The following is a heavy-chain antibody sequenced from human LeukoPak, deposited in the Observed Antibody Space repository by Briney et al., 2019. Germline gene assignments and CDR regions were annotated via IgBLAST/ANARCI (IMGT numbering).Heavy chain of an antibody. V-gene: IGHV3-23*01. CDR2: ISGSGGST. D-gene: IGHD3/OR15-3a*01. Sequence: QSGGSLRLSCAASGFTFSSYAMSWVRQAPGKGLEWVSAISGSGGSTYYADSVKGRFTISRDDSKNTLYVQMNSLRAEDTAVYYCAKVRTGHYFDYWGQGTLVTVSS. J-gene: IGHJ4*02. CDR3: AKVRTGHYFDY. CDR1: GFTFSSYA.